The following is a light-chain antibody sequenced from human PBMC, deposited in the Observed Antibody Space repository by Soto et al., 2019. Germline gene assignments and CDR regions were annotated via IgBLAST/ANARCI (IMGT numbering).Light chain of an antibody. CDR2: DVI. CDR3: DSYTTGSARRYV. V-gene: IGLV2-14*01. CDR1: SSDVCSYIY. Sequence: QSALTQPASVSGSPGQSITISCTGTSSDVCSYIYSSGFRPHPGKVPVVLLYDVIYRPAEFAMHFSGSKSGTTASLTISGLQPDFEADYYCDSYTTGSARRYVFGTGTKVTVL. J-gene: IGLJ1*01.